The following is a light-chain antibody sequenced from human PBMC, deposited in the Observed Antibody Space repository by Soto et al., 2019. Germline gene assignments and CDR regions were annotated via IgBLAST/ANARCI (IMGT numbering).Light chain of an antibody. CDR1: QSISSW. V-gene: IGKV1-5*01. Sequence: DIKMTQSTSTMSASVRDRVTITFRASQSISSWLTWYQQKSGEAPKVLIYDASSLGSGVPSRFSGSGSGTKFTLTISSLQPDDFATYYCQQYNSFPLTFGGGTKVDIK. J-gene: IGKJ4*01. CDR3: QQYNSFPLT. CDR2: DAS.